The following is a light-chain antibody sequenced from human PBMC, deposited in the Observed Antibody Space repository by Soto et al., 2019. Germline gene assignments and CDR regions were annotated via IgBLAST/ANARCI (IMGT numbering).Light chain of an antibody. Sequence: EIVMTQSPATLSVSPGERVTLSCRASQSISSSLAWYQQKPGQAPTLLIYAASTRATGIPARFSGSGSRTDFTLTISSLQFEDFAVYYCQQYNTWPPGFGQGTKLEIK. CDR3: QQYNTWPPG. CDR1: QSISSS. J-gene: IGKJ2*03. V-gene: IGKV3-15*01. CDR2: AAS.